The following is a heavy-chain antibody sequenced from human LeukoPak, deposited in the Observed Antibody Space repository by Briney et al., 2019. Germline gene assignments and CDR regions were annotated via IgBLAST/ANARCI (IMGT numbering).Heavy chain of an antibody. Sequence: GGSLRLSCAASGFTLDDYAMHWVRQAPGKGLEWVSGISWNSGSIGYADSVKGRFTISRDNAKNSLYLQMNSLRAEDTALYYCAKDIGYGDYTFDYWGQGTLVTVSS. V-gene: IGHV3-9*01. D-gene: IGHD4-17*01. CDR3: AKDIGYGDYTFDY. CDR1: GFTLDDYA. J-gene: IGHJ4*02. CDR2: ISWNSGSI.